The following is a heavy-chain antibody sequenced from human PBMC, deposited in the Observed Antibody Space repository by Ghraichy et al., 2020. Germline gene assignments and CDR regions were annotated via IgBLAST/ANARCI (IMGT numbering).Heavy chain of an antibody. Sequence: GSLRLSCAASGFTFSSYAMSWVRQAPGKGLEWVSTIGGSGGSTYYADSVKGRFTISRDNSKNTLYLQMNSLRAEDTAIYYCAKEMLGVTTVTSFDYWGQGTLVTVSS. D-gene: IGHD4-17*01. J-gene: IGHJ4*02. V-gene: IGHV3-23*01. CDR2: IGGSGGST. CDR3: AKEMLGVTTVTSFDY. CDR1: GFTFSSYA.